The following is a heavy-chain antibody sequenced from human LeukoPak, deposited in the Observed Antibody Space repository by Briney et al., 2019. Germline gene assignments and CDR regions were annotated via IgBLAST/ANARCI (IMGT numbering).Heavy chain of an antibody. CDR3: ARERRYCSGDNCYSGLDY. Sequence: GGSLRLSCAVSGFTVSSNYMSWVRQAPGKGLEWVSLIHSGGTTDYADSVKDRFTIYRDYSKNTVNLQINSLRAEDTAVYYCARERRYCSGDNCYSGLDYWGQGTLVTVSS. J-gene: IGHJ4*02. D-gene: IGHD2-15*01. CDR2: IHSGGTT. CDR1: GFTVSSNY. V-gene: IGHV3-53*01.